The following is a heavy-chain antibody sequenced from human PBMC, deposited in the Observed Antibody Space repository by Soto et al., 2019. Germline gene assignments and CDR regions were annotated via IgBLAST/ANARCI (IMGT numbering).Heavy chain of an antibody. CDR1: GFTFSSYG. CDR3: ARDFLERDLDP. CDR2: SWYDGSNN. V-gene: IGHV3-33*01. J-gene: IGHJ5*02. Sequence: QVQLMESGGGVVQPGRSLRLSCAASGFTFSSYGIHWVRQAPGKGLEWVAVSWYDGSNNHFADSVKGRVTISRDNSKNTLYLQMNRLGGEDTAVNYCARDFLERDLDPWGQGTLVIVSS. D-gene: IGHD1-1*01.